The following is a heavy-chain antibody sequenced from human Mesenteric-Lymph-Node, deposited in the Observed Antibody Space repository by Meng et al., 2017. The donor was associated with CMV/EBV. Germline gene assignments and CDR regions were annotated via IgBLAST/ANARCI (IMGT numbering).Heavy chain of an antibody. J-gene: IGHJ4*02. D-gene: IGHD1-26*01. CDR3: ARSAGGNDY. Sequence: LACTVSGGAISSNSYYWGWIRQPPGKGLEWIRSIDYSGSTYYNPSLKSRVTISVDTSKDQFSLKLNSVTTADTAIYYCARSAGGNDYWGQGTLVTVSS. CDR1: GGAISSNSYY. V-gene: IGHV4-39*01. CDR2: IDYSGST.